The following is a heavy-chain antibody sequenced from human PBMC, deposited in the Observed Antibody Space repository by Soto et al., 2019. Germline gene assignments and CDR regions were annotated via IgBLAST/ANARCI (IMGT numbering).Heavy chain of an antibody. J-gene: IGHJ6*02. CDR3: ARDHPAGGLRWDKYYYYGMDG. CDR2: INPNSGGT. D-gene: IGHD4-17*01. Sequence: GASVKVSCKASGYTFTGYYMHWVRQAPGQGLEWMGWINPNSGGTNYAQKFQGWVTMTRDTSISTAYMELSRLRSDDTAVYYCARDHPAGGLRWDKYYYYGMDGWGQGNTVTVSS. V-gene: IGHV1-2*04. CDR1: GYTFTGYY.